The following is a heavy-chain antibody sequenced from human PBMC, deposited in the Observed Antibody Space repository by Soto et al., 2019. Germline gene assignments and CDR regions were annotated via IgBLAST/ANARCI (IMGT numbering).Heavy chain of an antibody. Sequence: SETLSLTCTVSGDSIISGDYYWSWIRQPPGKGLEWIGYIYHSGSTYYNPSLKSRVTISVDTSKNQFSLKLSSVTAADTAVYYCARERPDGARLDPWGQGTLVTVSS. CDR3: ARERPDGARLDP. CDR2: IYHSGST. D-gene: IGHD6-6*01. V-gene: IGHV4-30-4*01. J-gene: IGHJ5*02. CDR1: GDSIISGDYY.